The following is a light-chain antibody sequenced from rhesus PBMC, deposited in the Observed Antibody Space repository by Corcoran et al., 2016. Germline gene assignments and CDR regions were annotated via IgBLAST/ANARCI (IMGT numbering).Light chain of an antibody. V-gene: IGKV1-69*01. CDR2: RAS. CDR3: RQHDSSPYS. Sequence: DMQMIQSSSSLSGSVGDRVTSTCRASQGNSNGVAWYQQKTGKAPKLLIYRASNLETGVPSRFRGRGSRTDFTPTIRILQPGDIATYYCRQHDSSPYSFGQGTKVVIQ. CDR1: QGNSNG. J-gene: IGKJ2*01.